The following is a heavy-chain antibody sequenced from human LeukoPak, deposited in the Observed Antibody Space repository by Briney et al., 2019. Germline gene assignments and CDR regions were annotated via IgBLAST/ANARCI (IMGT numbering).Heavy chain of an antibody. V-gene: IGHV4-59*12. D-gene: IGHD3-3*01. CDR1: GGSISSLY. CDR2: IYYTRST. CDR3: ARGLAFGVAAAFDI. Sequence: SETLSLTCSVSGGSISSLYWSWIRQPPGKGLEWIGYIYYTRSTNYNPSLKSRVTMFVDMSKNQFSLRLSSVTAADTAVYYCARGLAFGVAAAFDIWGQGTMVTVSS. J-gene: IGHJ3*02.